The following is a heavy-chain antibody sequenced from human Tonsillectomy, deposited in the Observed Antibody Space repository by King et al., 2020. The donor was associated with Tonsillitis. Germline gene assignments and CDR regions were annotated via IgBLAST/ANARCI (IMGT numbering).Heavy chain of an antibody. CDR1: GDSISGYY. Sequence: QLQESGPGLVKPSETLSLTCSVSGDSISGYYWSWIRQPPGEALEYIGFIYYTGSTNYNPSLKSRVTMSIDTSKNQFSLKLNSVTAADTAIYYCASNGLSTGTTGFLDYWGQGTLVTVPS. CDR3: ASNGLSTGTTGFLDY. D-gene: IGHD2/OR15-2a*01. V-gene: IGHV4-59*08. CDR2: IYYTGST. J-gene: IGHJ4*02.